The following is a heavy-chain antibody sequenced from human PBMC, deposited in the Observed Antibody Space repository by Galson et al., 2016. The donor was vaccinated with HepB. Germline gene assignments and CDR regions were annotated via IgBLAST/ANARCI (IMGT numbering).Heavy chain of an antibody. Sequence: SLRLSCAASGFTFSSYAMHWVRQAPGKGLEWVAVVSYDGRKKYYADSVKGRFTISRDNSKNTLYLQINSLRAEDTAVYYCARDLSGTYGRYYYYGMDVWGQGTTVTVSS. CDR3: ARDLSGTYGRYYYYGMDV. J-gene: IGHJ6*02. D-gene: IGHD1-26*01. CDR1: GFTFSSYA. V-gene: IGHV3-30*04. CDR2: VSYDGRKK.